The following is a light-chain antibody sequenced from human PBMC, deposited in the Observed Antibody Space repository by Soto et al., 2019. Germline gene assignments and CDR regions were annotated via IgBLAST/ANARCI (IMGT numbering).Light chain of an antibody. CDR2: EDS. V-gene: IGLV2-23*01. Sequence: QSALTQPASVSGSPGQSITISCTGTSSDAGNYNFVSWYQQHPGKAPKVIIYEDSTRPSGVSNRSSGSKSGNTASWTISGLQAEDEADYYCCSYAGSSTSWVFGGGTKLTVL. CDR1: SSDAGNYNF. CDR3: CSYAGSSTSWV. J-gene: IGLJ3*02.